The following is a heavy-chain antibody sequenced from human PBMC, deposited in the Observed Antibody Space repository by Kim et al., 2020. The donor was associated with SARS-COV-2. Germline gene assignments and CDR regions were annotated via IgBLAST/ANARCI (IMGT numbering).Heavy chain of an antibody. J-gene: IGHJ4*02. CDR3: TTVYSGYDTLFDY. Sequence: GGSLRLSCAASGFTFSNAWMSWVRQAPGKGLEWVCRIKSKTDGGTTDYAAPVKGRFTISRDDSKNTLYLQMNSLKTEDTAVYYCTTVYSGYDTLFDYWGQGTLVTVSS. V-gene: IGHV3-15*01. CDR2: IKSKTDGGTT. CDR1: GFTFSNAW. D-gene: IGHD5-12*01.